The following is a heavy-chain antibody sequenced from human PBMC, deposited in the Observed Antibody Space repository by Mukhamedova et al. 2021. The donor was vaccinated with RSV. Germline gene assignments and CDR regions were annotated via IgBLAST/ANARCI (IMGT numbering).Heavy chain of an antibody. Sequence: GRVTMTRDTSTSTVYMELSSLRSEDTAVYYCARAEQAAAHNAFDIWGQGTMVTVSS. D-gene: IGHD6-13*01. V-gene: IGHV1-46*01. J-gene: IGHJ3*02. CDR3: ARAEQAAAHNAFDI.